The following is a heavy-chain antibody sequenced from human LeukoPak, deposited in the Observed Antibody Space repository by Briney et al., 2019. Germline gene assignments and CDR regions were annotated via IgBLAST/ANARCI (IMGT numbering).Heavy chain of an antibody. CDR2: IYYSGST. CDR3: ATTSRDGYNSGAFDI. CDR1: GGSISSGGYY. V-gene: IGHV4-61*08. Sequence: SQTLSLTCTVSGGSISSGGYYWSWIRQPPGKGLEWIGYIYYSGSTNYNPSLKSRVTISVDTSKNQFSLKLSSVTAADTAVYYCATTSRDGYNSGAFDIWGQGTMVTVSS. D-gene: IGHD5-24*01. J-gene: IGHJ3*02.